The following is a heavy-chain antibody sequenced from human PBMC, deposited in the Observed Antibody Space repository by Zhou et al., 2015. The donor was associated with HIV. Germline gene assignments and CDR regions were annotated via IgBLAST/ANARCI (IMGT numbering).Heavy chain of an antibody. CDR2: IIPIFGTA. J-gene: IGHJ3*02. CDR1: GGTFSSYA. CDR3: ARDHVGWVAARDGHAFDI. Sequence: QVQLVQSGAEVKKPGSSVKVSCKASGGTFSSYAISWVRQAPGQGLEWMGGIIPIFGTANYAQKFQGRVTITADESTSTAYMELSSLRSEDTAVYYCARDHVGWVAARDGHAFDIWGQGTMVTVSS. V-gene: IGHV1-69*01. D-gene: IGHD6-6*01.